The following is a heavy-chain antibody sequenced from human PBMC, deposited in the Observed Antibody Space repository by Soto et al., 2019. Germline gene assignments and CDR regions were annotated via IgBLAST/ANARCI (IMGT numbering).Heavy chain of an antibody. CDR2: TFHSGAT. Sequence: VQLQESGPGLVKASQTLSLTCTVSGDSISSGFYYWTWIRQTPGKGLEWIGYTFHSGATYFNSSLEGRVSISVDTSKNQFFLKLTSVTAADTAVYYWARGGHVGSATSCCHNFWGQGTLVTVSS. D-gene: IGHD2-2*01. CDR1: GDSISSGFYY. V-gene: IGHV4-30-4*01. J-gene: IGHJ4*02. CDR3: ARGGHVGSATSCCHNF.